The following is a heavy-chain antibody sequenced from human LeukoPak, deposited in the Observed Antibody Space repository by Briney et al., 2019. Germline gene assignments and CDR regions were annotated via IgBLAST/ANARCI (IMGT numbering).Heavy chain of an antibody. V-gene: IGHV4-59*01. J-gene: IGHJ4*02. D-gene: IGHD1-26*01. CDR3: ARTLSRWDPFDY. CDR2: IYYSGST. Sequence: SETLSLTCTVSGGSISSYYWSWIRQPPGKGLEWIGYIYYSGSTNYNPSLKSRVIISLDTSKNQFSLKLSSVTAADTAVYYCARTLSRWDPFDYWGQGTLVTVSS. CDR1: GGSISSYY.